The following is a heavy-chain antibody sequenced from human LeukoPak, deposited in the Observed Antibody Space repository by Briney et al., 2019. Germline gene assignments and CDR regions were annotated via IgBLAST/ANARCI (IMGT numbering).Heavy chain of an antibody. V-gene: IGHV3-20*04. CDR3: ARRTLEWLALDY. CDR1: GFTFDDYG. CDR2: INWNGGST. D-gene: IGHD3-3*01. J-gene: IGHJ4*02. Sequence: GGSLRLSCAASGFTFDDYGMSWVRQATGKGLEWVSGINWNGGSTGYADSVKGRFTISRDNAKNSLYLQMNSLRAEDTALYYCARRTLEWLALDYWGQGTLVTVSS.